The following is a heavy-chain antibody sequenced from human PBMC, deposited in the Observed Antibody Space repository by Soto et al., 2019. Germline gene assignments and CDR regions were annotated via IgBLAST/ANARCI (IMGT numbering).Heavy chain of an antibody. D-gene: IGHD5-12*01. CDR2: ISGSGGST. V-gene: IGHV3-23*01. J-gene: IGHJ6*02. Sequence: EVQLLESGGGLVQPGGSLRLSCAASGFTFSSYAMSWVRQAPGKGLEWVSAISGSGGSTYYADSVKGRFTISRDNSKNTLYLQMNSLRAEDTAVYYCAKGPLIVATAIGENYYYYGMDVWGQGTTVTVSS. CDR3: AKGPLIVATAIGENYYYYGMDV. CDR1: GFTFSSYA.